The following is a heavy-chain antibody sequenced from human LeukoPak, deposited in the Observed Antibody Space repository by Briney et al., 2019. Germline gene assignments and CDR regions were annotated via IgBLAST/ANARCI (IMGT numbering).Heavy chain of an antibody. V-gene: IGHV3-7*01. CDR3: ARRPIGSSGNNWFDP. CDR2: IKQDGSEK. D-gene: IGHD3-22*01. CDR1: GFTFSSYW. J-gene: IGHJ5*02. Sequence: GGSLRLSCAASGFTFSSYWMSWVRQAPGKGLEWVANIKQDGSEKYYVDSVKGRFTISRDNAKNSLYLQMNSLRAEDTAVYYCARRPIGSSGNNWFDPWGQGTLVTVSS.